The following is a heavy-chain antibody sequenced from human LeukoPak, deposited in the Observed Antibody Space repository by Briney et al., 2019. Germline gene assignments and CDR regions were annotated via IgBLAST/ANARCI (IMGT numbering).Heavy chain of an antibody. CDR1: GYTFTSYD. CDR3: ARRRSGSYYNWFDP. Sequence: ASVKVSCKAPGYTFTSYDINWVRQATGQGLEWMGWMNPNSGNTGYAQKFQGRVTITRNTSISTAYMELSSLRSEDTAVYYCARRRSGSYYNWFDPWGQGTLVTVSS. V-gene: IGHV1-8*03. CDR2: MNPNSGNT. J-gene: IGHJ5*02. D-gene: IGHD1-26*01.